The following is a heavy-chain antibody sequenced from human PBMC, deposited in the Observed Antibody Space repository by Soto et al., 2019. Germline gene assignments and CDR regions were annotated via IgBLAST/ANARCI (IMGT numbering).Heavy chain of an antibody. Sequence: SETLSLTCAVYGGSFSGYYWSWIRQPPGKGLEWIGEINHSGSTNYNPSLKSRVTISVDTSKNQFSLKLSSVTAADTAVYYCARVPLRWRLYYFDYWGQGTLVTVSS. V-gene: IGHV4-34*01. CDR3: ARVPLRWRLYYFDY. CDR2: INHSGST. J-gene: IGHJ4*02. D-gene: IGHD2-21*02. CDR1: GGSFSGYY.